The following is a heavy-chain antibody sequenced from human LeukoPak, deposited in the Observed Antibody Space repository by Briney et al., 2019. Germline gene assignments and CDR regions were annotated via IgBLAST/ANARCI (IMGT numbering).Heavy chain of an antibody. CDR2: IYAGGST. CDR1: GFRVTNDY. Sequence: GGSLRLSCAVSGFRVTNDYMNWVRQAPGKGLEWVSIIYAGGSTYYADSVKGRFTISRDSSNNTLFLQMSNLRADDSGLYYCATDIRSSPLGFWGHGALVTVSS. CDR3: ATDIRSSPLGF. V-gene: IGHV3-66*01. J-gene: IGHJ4*01. D-gene: IGHD3-9*01.